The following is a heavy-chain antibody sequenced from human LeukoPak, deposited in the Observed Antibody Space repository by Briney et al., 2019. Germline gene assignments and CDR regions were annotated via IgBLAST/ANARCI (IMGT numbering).Heavy chain of an antibody. V-gene: IGHV3-23*01. CDR1: GFTFSTYA. Sequence: PGGSLRLSCAASGFTFSTYAMSWIRQAPGKGLEWVSTISGSGGSTYYADSVKGRFTISRDNSKNTLDLQMNSLRAEDTAVYYCAKGAYGSSASFESCFDYWGQGTLVTVSS. D-gene: IGHD3-10*01. CDR3: AKGAYGSSASFESCFDY. CDR2: ISGSGGST. J-gene: IGHJ4*02.